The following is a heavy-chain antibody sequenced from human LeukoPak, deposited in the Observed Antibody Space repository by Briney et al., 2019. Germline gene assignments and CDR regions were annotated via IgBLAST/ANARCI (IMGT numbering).Heavy chain of an antibody. J-gene: IGHJ6*03. CDR1: GGSISSYY. CDR2: IYYSGST. CDR3: ARDATYNYYYYMDV. Sequence: PSETLSLTCTVSGGSISSYYWSWIRQPPGKGLEWIGYIYYSGSTNYNPSLKSRVTISVDTSKNQFSLKLSSVTAADTAVYYCARDATYNYYYYMDVWGKGTTVTVSS. V-gene: IGHV4-59*01.